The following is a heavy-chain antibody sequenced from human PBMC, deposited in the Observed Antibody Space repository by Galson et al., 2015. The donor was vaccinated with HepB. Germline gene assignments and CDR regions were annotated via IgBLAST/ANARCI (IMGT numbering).Heavy chain of an antibody. CDR1: GFTSRDLA. CDR3: GRDQRPAGLGF. D-gene: IGHD3-16*01. V-gene: IGHV3-9*02. Sequence: SLRLSCAASGFTSRDLAMHWVRQPPGKGLEWVGGIYWNGARVDYADSVKGRFTISRDNAKNSLYLQMNSLRPEDTALYYCGRDQRPAGLGFWGQGTLVTASS. J-gene: IGHJ4*02. CDR2: IYWNGARV.